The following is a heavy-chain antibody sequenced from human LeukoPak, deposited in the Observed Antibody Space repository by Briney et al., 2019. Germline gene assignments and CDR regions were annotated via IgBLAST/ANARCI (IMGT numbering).Heavy chain of an antibody. J-gene: IGHJ6*03. CDR1: GGSFSGYY. D-gene: IGHD4-11*01. CDR3: ARGSSYSKAGMDV. V-gene: IGHV4-34*01. Sequence: SETLSLTCAVCGGSFSGYYWSWIRQPPGKGLEWIGETNHSGSTNYNPSLKSRVTISVDTSKNQFSLKLSSVTAADTAVYYCARGSSYSKAGMDVWGKGTTVTVSS. CDR2: TNHSGST.